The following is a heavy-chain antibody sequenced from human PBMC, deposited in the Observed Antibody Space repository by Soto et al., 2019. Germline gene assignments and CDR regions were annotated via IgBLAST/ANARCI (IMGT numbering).Heavy chain of an antibody. V-gene: IGHV3-33*01. J-gene: IGHJ6*02. CDR2: IWYDGSIK. Sequence: GALRLSCAASGFTFNTYGMHWVRQAPGKGLEWVAVIWYDGSIKYYTDSVKGRFTISRDNSKNTMYLQMNSLRAEDTAVYYCARIDCTGGSCRPYYYYAMDVWGQGTTVTVSS. CDR1: GFTFNTYG. CDR3: ARIDCTGGSCRPYYYYAMDV. D-gene: IGHD2-15*01.